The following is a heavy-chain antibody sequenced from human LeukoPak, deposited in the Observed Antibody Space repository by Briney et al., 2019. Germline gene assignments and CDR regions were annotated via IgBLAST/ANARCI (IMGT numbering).Heavy chain of an antibody. J-gene: IGHJ2*01. V-gene: IGHV4-34*01. CDR3: ARAGNVLRYYYGSGSYSRYWYFDL. CDR2: INHSGST. D-gene: IGHD3-10*01. CDR1: GGSFSGYY. Sequence: PSETLSLTCAVYGGSFSGYYWSWIRQPPGKGLEWIGEINHSGSTNYNPSLKSRVTISVDTSKNQFSLKLSSVTAADTAVYYCARAGNVLRYYYGSGSYSRYWYFDLWGRGTLVTVSS.